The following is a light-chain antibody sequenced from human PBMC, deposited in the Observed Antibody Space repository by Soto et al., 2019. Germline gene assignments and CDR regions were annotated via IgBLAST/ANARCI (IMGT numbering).Light chain of an antibody. CDR1: NIGSES. V-gene: IGLV3-21*02. J-gene: IGLJ3*02. CDR2: DNS. CDR3: QVWESSSDLWV. Sequence: LTQAPSVSVAPGQTARITCGGNNIGSESVHWYQQKPGQAPVLVVYDNSDRPSGIPERFSGSNSENTATLTISRVEAGDEADYYCQVWESSSDLWVFGGGTKVTVL.